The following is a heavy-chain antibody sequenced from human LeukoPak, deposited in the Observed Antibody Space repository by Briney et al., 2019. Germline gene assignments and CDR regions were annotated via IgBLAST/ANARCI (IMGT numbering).Heavy chain of an antibody. J-gene: IGHJ4*02. D-gene: IGHD1-1*01. CDR1: GGSISSSSYY. Sequence: SETLSLTCTVSGGSISSSSYYWGWIRQPPGKGLEWIGSIYYSGSTYYNPSLKSRVTISVDTSKNQFSLKLSSVTAADTAVYYCARASLQLERPWRGFDYWGQGTLVTVSS. V-gene: IGHV4-39*07. CDR3: ARASLQLERPWRGFDY. CDR2: IYYSGST.